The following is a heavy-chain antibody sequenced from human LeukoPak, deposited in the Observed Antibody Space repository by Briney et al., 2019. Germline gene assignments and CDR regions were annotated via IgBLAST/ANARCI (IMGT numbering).Heavy chain of an antibody. Sequence: SETLSLTCTVSGGSISSYYWSWIRQPPGKGLEWVGYIYYSGSTNYNPSLKSRVTISVDPSKNQFSLKLSSVTAADTAVYYCARDDQGGYDNWGQGTLVTVSS. CDR3: ARDDQGGYDN. CDR1: GGSISSYY. V-gene: IGHV4-59*01. D-gene: IGHD5-12*01. J-gene: IGHJ4*02. CDR2: IYYSGST.